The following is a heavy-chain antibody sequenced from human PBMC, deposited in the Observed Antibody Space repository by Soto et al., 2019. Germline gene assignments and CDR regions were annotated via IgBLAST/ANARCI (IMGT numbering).Heavy chain of an antibody. CDR2: ISYDGSNK. CDR1: GFTFSSYG. CDR3: AKDDSSGGSCYSWDYYYGMDV. Sequence: QVQLVESGGGVVQPGRSLRLSCAASGFTFSSYGMHWVRQAPGKGLEWVAVISYDGSNKYYADSVKGRFTISRDNSKNTLYLQMNSLRAEDTAVYYCAKDDSSGGSCYSWDYYYGMDVWGQGTTVTVSS. J-gene: IGHJ6*02. V-gene: IGHV3-30*18. D-gene: IGHD2-15*01.